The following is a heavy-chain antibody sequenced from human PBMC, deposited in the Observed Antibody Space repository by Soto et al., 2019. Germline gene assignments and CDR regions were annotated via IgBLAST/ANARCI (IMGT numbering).Heavy chain of an antibody. Sequence: PSETLSLTCTFSGGSISSYHWSWIRQPPGKGLEWIGEIYKSGSTNYNPSLNSRVTISVDTSKNQFSLKLSSVTAADTAVYYCARVIVATTKVPDPHAFDIWGQGTMVTVSS. J-gene: IGHJ3*02. CDR3: ARVIVATTKVPDPHAFDI. CDR2: IYKSGST. D-gene: IGHD5-12*01. CDR1: GGSISSYH. V-gene: IGHV4-59*01.